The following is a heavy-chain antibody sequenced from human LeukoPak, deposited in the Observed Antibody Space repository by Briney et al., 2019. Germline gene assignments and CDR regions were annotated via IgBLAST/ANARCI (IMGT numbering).Heavy chain of an antibody. CDR1: GGSISSHY. V-gene: IGHV4-59*11. CDR3: ASDMGPYYDSSGYYSWYFDL. D-gene: IGHD3-22*01. Sequence: SETLSLTCTFSGGSISSHYWSWIRQPPGKGLEWIGQVDNSGSTNYNTSLMSRVTISLDTSKNQFSLKVNTVTAADTAVYYCASDMGPYYDSSGYYSWYFDLWGRGTLVTVSS. J-gene: IGHJ2*01. CDR2: VDNSGST.